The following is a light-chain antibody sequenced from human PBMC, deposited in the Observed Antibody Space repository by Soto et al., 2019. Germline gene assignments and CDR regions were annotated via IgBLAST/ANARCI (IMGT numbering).Light chain of an antibody. J-gene: IGKJ4*01. CDR2: FGS. V-gene: IGKV2-28*01. Sequence: DIVMTQSPLSLPVTPGEPASISCRSSQSLLHSSGHNCLDWYLQKPGQSPQLLIYFGSNRASGVPDRFSGSGSGTDVTLKISRVEAGDVGQYNCMQTLQTPLTFGGGTKVEIK. CDR3: MQTLQTPLT. CDR1: QSLLHSSGHNC.